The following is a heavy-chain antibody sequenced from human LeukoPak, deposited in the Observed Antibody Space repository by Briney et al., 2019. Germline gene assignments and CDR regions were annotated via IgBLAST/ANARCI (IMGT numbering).Heavy chain of an antibody. D-gene: IGHD2-2*01. Sequence: PGGSLRLSCAASGFTFSSYSMNWVRQAPGKGLEWVSSISSSSYIYYADSVKGRFTISRDNAKNSLYLQMNSLRAEDTAVYYCARDRDIVVVPAALARTGWFDPWGQGTLVTVSS. CDR2: ISSSSYI. V-gene: IGHV3-21*01. CDR1: GFTFSSYS. CDR3: ARDRDIVVVPAALARTGWFDP. J-gene: IGHJ5*02.